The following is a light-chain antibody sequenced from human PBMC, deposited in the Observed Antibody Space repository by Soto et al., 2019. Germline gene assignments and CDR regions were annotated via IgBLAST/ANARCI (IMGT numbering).Light chain of an antibody. Sequence: EIVLTQSPGTLSLPPGERATLSCRARQSVSSSYLAWYQQKPGQAPRLLIYGASSRATVIPDRFSGSGSGTVFTLTIIRLEPEGLAVYYCQQYGSSPPWTLCLGTKVES. CDR1: QSVSSSY. CDR2: GAS. V-gene: IGKV3-20*01. CDR3: QQYGSSPPWT. J-gene: IGKJ1*01.